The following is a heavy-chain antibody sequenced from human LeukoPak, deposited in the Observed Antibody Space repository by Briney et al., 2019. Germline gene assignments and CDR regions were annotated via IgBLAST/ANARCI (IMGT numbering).Heavy chain of an antibody. CDR1: GFTFSRYS. V-gene: IGHV3-21*01. J-gene: IGHJ4*02. Sequence: GGSLRLSCAASGFTFSRYSMNWVRQAPGKGLEWVSSISISSNYIYYPDSLKGRFTISRDNAKNSLYLQMNSLRAEDTAVYYCARDSSGWFDYWGQGTLVTVSS. CDR2: ISISSNYI. D-gene: IGHD6-19*01. CDR3: ARDSSGWFDY.